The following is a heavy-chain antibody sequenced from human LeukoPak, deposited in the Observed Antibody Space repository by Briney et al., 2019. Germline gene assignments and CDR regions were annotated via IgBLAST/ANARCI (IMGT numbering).Heavy chain of an antibody. CDR3: AKALRAYGGNSPYYYYAMDV. CDR2: ISGSGGST. J-gene: IGHJ6*02. Sequence: PGGPLRLSCAASGFTFSSYAMSWVRQAPGKGLEWVSAISGSGGSTYFADSVKGRFTISRDNSKNTLYLQMNSLRAEDTAVYYCAKALRAYGGNSPYYYYAMDVWGQGTTVTVSS. D-gene: IGHD4-23*01. CDR1: GFTFSSYA. V-gene: IGHV3-23*01.